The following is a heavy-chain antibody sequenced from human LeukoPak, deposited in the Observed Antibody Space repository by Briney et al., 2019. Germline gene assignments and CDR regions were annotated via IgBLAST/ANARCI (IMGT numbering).Heavy chain of an antibody. Sequence: PGGSLRLSCAASGFTFRSYGMTWVRQTPGKGLVWVSHISSDGSTTSYAGSVKGRFAISRDNAKNTLYLQMNSLRAEDTAVYYCSSSSYYHYYMDVWGIGTTVTVSS. CDR2: ISSDGSTT. D-gene: IGHD6-6*01. CDR3: SSSSYYHYYMDV. J-gene: IGHJ6*03. V-gene: IGHV3-74*01. CDR1: GFTFRSYG.